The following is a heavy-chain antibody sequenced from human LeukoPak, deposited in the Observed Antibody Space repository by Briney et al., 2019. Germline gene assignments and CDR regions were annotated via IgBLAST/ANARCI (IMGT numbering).Heavy chain of an antibody. D-gene: IGHD2-15*01. CDR3: ARGRVVVAADNDAFDI. J-gene: IGHJ3*02. V-gene: IGHV4-34*01. CDR1: GGSFSGYY. Sequence: SETLSLTCAVYGGSFSGYYWSWIRQPPGKGLEWIGEINHSGSTNYNPSLKSRVTISVDTSKNQFSLKLSSVTAADTAVYYCARGRVVVAADNDAFDIWGQGTMVTVSS. CDR2: INHSGST.